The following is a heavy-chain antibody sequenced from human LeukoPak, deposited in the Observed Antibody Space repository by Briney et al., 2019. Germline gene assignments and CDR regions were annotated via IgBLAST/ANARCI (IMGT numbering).Heavy chain of an antibody. D-gene: IGHD5-18*01. V-gene: IGHV4-34*01. J-gene: IGHJ3*02. CDR1: GGSFSGYY. CDR3: ARGARYSYGYCAFDI. CDR2: INHSGST. Sequence: SSETLSLTCAVYGGSFSGYYWSWIRQPPGKGLEWIGEINHSGSTNYNPSLKSRVTISVDTSKNQFSLKLSSVTAADTAVYYCARGARYSYGYCAFDIWGQGTVVTVSS.